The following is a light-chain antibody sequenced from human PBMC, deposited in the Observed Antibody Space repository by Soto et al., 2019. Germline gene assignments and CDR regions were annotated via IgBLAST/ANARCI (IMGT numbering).Light chain of an antibody. V-gene: IGLV2-14*01. Sequence: QSVLTQPASVSGSPGQSITISCTGTSSDVGGYNSVSWYRQDPGKAPKLIIYDVTYRPSGVSNRFSGSKSGNTASLTISGLQSEDEADYHCSSFKSSTTYVFGTGTKVTVL. CDR2: DVT. J-gene: IGLJ1*01. CDR3: SSFKSSTTYV. CDR1: SSDVGGYNS.